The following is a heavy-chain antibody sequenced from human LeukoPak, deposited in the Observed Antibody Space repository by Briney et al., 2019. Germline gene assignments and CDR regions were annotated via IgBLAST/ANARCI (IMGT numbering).Heavy chain of an antibody. Sequence: PSETLSLTCVVSGGSISSGDYYWNWLRQPAGKGLQWIGRIYTSGTSNYNPSLKSRVTISVDTSKNQFSLKLSSVTAADTAVYYCASVGPVTYYYGSGSYPYYMDVWGKGTTVTISS. CDR2: IYTSGTS. CDR3: ASVGPVTYYYGSGSYPYYMDV. V-gene: IGHV4-61*02. CDR1: GGSISSGDYY. D-gene: IGHD3-10*01. J-gene: IGHJ6*03.